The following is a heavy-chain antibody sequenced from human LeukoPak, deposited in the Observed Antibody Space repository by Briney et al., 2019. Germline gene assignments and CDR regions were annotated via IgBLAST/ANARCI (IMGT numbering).Heavy chain of an antibody. V-gene: IGHV3-30*03. CDR3: ARVPYSGSYYFDY. Sequence: GGSLRLSCAASGFTFSSYSMNWVRQAPGKGLEWVAVISYDGSNKYYADSVEGRFTISRDNSKNTLYLQMNSLRAEDTTVYYCARVPYSGSYYFDYWGQGTLVTVSS. D-gene: IGHD1-26*01. CDR1: GFTFSSYS. J-gene: IGHJ4*02. CDR2: ISYDGSNK.